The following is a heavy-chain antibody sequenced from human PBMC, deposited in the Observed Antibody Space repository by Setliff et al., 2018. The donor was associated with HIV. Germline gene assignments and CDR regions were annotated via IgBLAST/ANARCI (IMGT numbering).Heavy chain of an antibody. Sequence: PSETLSLTCTVSGASITSSYWTWIRQSPGRGLEYLGYIYYSGVSNYSPSLKSRLSMSLDASTSQFSLRLNSLTAADTAMYYCARFARDPTDWGRGILVTVSS. CDR3: ARFARDPTD. CDR2: IYYSGVS. J-gene: IGHJ4*02. CDR1: GASITSSY. V-gene: IGHV4-59*08.